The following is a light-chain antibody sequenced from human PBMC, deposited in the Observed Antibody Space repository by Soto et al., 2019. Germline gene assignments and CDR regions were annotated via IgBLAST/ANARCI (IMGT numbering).Light chain of an antibody. J-gene: IGLJ2*01. CDR3: SSYAGTNTI. Sequence: QSALTQPASVSGSPGQSITISCTGTSSDVGGYNYVSWYQQHPGKAPKLMIYEVSHRPSGVSNRFSGSKSGDTASLTISGLQADDEADYYCSSYAGTNTIFGGGTKLTVL. CDR1: SSDVGGYNY. V-gene: IGLV2-14*01. CDR2: EVS.